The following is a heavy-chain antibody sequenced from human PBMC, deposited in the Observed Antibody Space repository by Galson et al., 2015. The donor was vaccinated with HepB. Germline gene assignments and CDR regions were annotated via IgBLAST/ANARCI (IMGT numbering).Heavy chain of an antibody. V-gene: IGHV3-23*01. D-gene: IGHD6-6*01. Sequence: SLRLSCAASGFTFSSYAMSWVRQAPGKGLEWVSATSGSGGSTYYADSVKGRFTISRDNSKNTLYLQMNSLRAEDTAVYYCAKVHEQLGGYYYYGMDVWGQGTTVTVSS. CDR1: GFTFSSYA. J-gene: IGHJ6*02. CDR2: TSGSGGST. CDR3: AKVHEQLGGYYYYGMDV.